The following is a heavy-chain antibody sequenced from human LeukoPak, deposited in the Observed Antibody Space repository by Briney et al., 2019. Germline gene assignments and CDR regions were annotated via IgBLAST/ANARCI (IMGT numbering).Heavy chain of an antibody. D-gene: IGHD3-22*01. J-gene: IGHJ3*02. Sequence: ASVKVSCKASGGTFTSYYMHWVRQAPGQGLEWMGIINPSGGSTSYAQKFQGRVTMTRDTSTSTVYMELSSLRSEDTAVYYCARDHPYDSSSGDAFDIWGQGTMVTVSS. CDR3: ARDHPYDSSSGDAFDI. CDR2: INPSGGST. V-gene: IGHV1-46*01. CDR1: GGTFTSYY.